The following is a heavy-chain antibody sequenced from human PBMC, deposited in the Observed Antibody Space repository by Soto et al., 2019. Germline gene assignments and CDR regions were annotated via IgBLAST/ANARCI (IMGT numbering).Heavy chain of an antibody. V-gene: IGHV1-69*01. CDR2: IIPIFGTA. CDR1: GGTFSSYA. J-gene: IGHJ4*02. Sequence: QVPLVQSGAEVKKPGSSVKVSCKASGGTFSSYAISWVRQAPGQGLEWMGGIIPIFGTANYAQKFQGRVTITADESTSTAYMELSSLRSEDTAVYYCARGGQYYDSSGYYSFDYWGQGTLVTVSS. D-gene: IGHD3-22*01. CDR3: ARGGQYYDSSGYYSFDY.